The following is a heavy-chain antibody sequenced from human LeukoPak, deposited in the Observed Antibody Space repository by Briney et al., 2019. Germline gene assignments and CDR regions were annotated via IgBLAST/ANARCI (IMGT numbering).Heavy chain of an antibody. CDR3: TRAPAYCSSTSRYNSSVY. V-gene: IGHV3-49*04. D-gene: IGHD2-2*02. CDR1: GFTFSSYW. J-gene: IGHJ4*02. Sequence: GGSLRLSRAASGFTFSSYWMSWVRQAPGKGLEWVGFIRSKAYGGTTEYAASVKGRFTISRDDSKSIAYLQMNSLKTEDTAVYYCTRAPAYCSSTSRYNSSVYWGQGTLVTVSS. CDR2: IRSKAYGGTT.